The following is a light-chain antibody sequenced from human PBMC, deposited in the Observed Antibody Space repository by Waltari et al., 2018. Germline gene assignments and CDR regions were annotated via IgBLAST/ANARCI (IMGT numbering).Light chain of an antibody. CDR1: SSDVGGYYY. V-gene: IGLV2-11*01. Sequence: QSALTQPRSVSGSPGQSVTISCTGTSSDVGGYYYVSWYPPPPGKAPKLMIYDVTKRPSGVPDRFSGSKSGNTASLTISGLQAEDEADYYCCSYAGRYSRVFGGGTKLTVL. J-gene: IGLJ3*02. CDR2: DVT. CDR3: CSYAGRYSRV.